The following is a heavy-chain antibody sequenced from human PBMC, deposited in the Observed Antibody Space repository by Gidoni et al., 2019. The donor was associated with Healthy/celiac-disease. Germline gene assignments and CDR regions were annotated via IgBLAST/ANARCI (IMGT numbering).Heavy chain of an antibody. CDR2: ISSSSSYI. CDR3: ARAYYDFWSGSSNWFDP. J-gene: IGHJ5*02. Sequence: EVQLVESGGGLVKPGGSRRLSCAASGFTFSSYSMNWVRQAPGKGLEGVSSISSSSSYIYYAASVKGRFTISRDNAKNSLYLQMNSLRAEDTAVYYCARAYYDFWSGSSNWFDPWGQGTLVTVSS. V-gene: IGHV3-21*01. D-gene: IGHD3-3*01. CDR1: GFTFSSYS.